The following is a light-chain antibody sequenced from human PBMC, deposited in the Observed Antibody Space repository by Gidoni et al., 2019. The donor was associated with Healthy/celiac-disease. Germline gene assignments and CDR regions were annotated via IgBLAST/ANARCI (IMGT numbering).Light chain of an antibody. Sequence: LQLPQSPSSLSASVGDRVTITCQASQDISNYLNWYQQKPGKAPKLLIYDASNLETGVPSRFSGSGSGTDFTFTISSLQPEDIATYYCQQYDNLPYTFGQGTKLEIK. V-gene: IGKV1-33*01. CDR3: QQYDNLPYT. CDR2: DAS. J-gene: IGKJ2*01. CDR1: QDISNY.